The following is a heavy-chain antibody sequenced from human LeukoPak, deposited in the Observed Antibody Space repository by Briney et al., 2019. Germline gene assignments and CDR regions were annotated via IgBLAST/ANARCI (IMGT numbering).Heavy chain of an antibody. CDR1: GFTFSSYG. J-gene: IGHJ4*02. V-gene: IGHV3-23*01. CDR2: ISGSGGNT. Sequence: GGSLRLSCAASGFTFSSYGMNWVRQAPGKGLERVSGISGSGGNTYYADSVKGRFTISRDNSKNMLYLQMNSLRAEDTAVYYCATSRYYWGQGTLVIVSS. CDR3: ATSRYY.